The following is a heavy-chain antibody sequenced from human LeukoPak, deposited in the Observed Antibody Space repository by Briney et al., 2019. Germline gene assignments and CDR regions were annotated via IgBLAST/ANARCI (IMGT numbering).Heavy chain of an antibody. CDR3: ARPVQLERRPSAFDI. V-gene: IGHV5-51*01. CDR1: GYSFTSYW. Sequence: GESLKISCKGSGYSFTSYWIGWVRQMPGKGLEWMGIIYPGDSDTRYSPSFQGQVTISADKSISTAYLQWSSLKASDTAMYYCARPVQLERRPSAFDIWGQGTMVTVSS. CDR2: IYPGDSDT. J-gene: IGHJ3*02. D-gene: IGHD1-1*01.